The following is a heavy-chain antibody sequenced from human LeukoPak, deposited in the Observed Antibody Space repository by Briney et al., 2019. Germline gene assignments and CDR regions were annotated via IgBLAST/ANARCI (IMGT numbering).Heavy chain of an antibody. D-gene: IGHD2-15*01. V-gene: IGHV3-30*18. J-gene: IGHJ4*02. Sequence: GGSLRLSCAASGFTFSNYGMHWVRQAPGQGLEWVAVISYDGSNKYYADSVKGRFTISRDNSKNTLYLQMNSLRAEDTAVYYCAKDSCSGGSCSSFDYWGQGTLVTVSS. CDR2: ISYDGSNK. CDR3: AKDSCSGGSCSSFDY. CDR1: GFTFSNYG.